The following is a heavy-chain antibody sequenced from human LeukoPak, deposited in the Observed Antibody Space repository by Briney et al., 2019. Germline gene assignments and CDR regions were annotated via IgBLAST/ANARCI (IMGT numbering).Heavy chain of an antibody. CDR3: ARDIELSC. V-gene: IGHV3-23*01. CDR2: ISASGGNS. J-gene: IGHJ4*02. D-gene: IGHD1-26*01. Sequence: PGGSLRLSCEASGFTFSDPAMSWVRQASGRGLEWVSLISASGGNSYYADSVKGRFTVLRDSSKNTLHLQMNSLRAEDTAVYYCARDIELSCWGQGTLVTVSS. CDR1: GFTFSDPA.